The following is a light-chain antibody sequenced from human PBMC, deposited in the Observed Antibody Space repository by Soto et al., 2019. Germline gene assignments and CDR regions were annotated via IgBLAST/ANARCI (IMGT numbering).Light chain of an antibody. Sequence: QSVLTQPASVSGSPGQSITISCTGTSSDVGGYNYVSWYQQHPGKAPKPMIYEVTNRPSGVSDRFSGSKSGNTASLTISGLQAEDEADYYCSSHTISSALQVFGTGTKVTVL. CDR3: SSHTISSALQV. CDR1: SSDVGGYNY. V-gene: IGLV2-14*01. J-gene: IGLJ1*01. CDR2: EVT.